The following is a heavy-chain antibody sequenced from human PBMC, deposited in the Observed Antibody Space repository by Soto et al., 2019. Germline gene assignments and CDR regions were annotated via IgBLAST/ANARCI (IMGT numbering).Heavy chain of an antibody. CDR2: IYYSGST. V-gene: IGHV4-59*01. J-gene: IGHJ4*02. CDR3: ARAGGYYDSSGWLDY. CDR1: GGSISSYY. D-gene: IGHD3-22*01. Sequence: QVQLQESGPGLVKPSETLSLTCTVSGGSISSYYWSWIRQPPGKGLEWIGYIYYSGSTNYNPSLKSRVTISVDTSKNQFSLKLSSVTAADTAVYYCARAGGYYDSSGWLDYWGLGTLVTVSS.